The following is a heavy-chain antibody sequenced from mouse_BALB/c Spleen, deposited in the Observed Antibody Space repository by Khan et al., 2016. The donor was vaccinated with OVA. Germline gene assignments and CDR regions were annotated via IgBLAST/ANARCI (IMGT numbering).Heavy chain of an antibody. J-gene: IGHJ2*01. Sequence: EVQLVESGPDLVKPSQSLSLTCTVTGYSITSGYSWYWIRQFPGNKLEWMGYIYYSGSTNYNPALKSRTSFSPDTSKNQFFLQLNSVNTEDTAIYYCERNGNYFDHWGQGTILTVSS. CDR2: IYYSGST. V-gene: IGHV3-1*02. CDR1: GYSITSGYS. D-gene: IGHD1-1*01. CDR3: ERNGNYFDH.